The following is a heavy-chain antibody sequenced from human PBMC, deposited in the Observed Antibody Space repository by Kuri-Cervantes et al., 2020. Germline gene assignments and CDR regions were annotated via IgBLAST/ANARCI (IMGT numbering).Heavy chain of an antibody. J-gene: IGHJ4*02. Sequence: ASVKVSCKASKYTFTDYYMHWVRQAPGQGLEWMGWINPNSGATSYAQKFQGWVTMTRDTSISTAYMELSRLRSDDTAVYYCARQDVSTVTLDYWGQGTLVTVSS. CDR2: INPNSGAT. D-gene: IGHD4-17*01. CDR1: KYTFTDYY. CDR3: ARQDVSTVTLDY. V-gene: IGHV1-2*04.